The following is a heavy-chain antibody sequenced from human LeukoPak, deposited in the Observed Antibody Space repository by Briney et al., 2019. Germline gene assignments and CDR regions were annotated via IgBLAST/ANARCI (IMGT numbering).Heavy chain of an antibody. Sequence: SETLSLTCAVYGGSFSGYYWSWIRQPPGKGLEWIGEINHSGSTNYNPSLKSRVTISVDTSKNQFSLKLSPVTAADTAVYYCARHVRPYYYGSGSHLSNWFDPWGQGTLVTVSS. D-gene: IGHD3-10*01. V-gene: IGHV4-34*01. CDR2: INHSGST. CDR3: ARHVRPYYYGSGSHLSNWFDP. CDR1: GGSFSGYY. J-gene: IGHJ5*02.